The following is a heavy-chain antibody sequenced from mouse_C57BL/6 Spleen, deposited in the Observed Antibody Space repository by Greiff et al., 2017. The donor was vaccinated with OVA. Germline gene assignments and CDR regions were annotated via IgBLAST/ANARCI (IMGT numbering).Heavy chain of an antibody. Sequence: VQLQQSGAELARPGASVKLPCKASGYTFTSYGISWVKQRTGQGLEWIGEIYPRSGNTYYNEKFKGKATLTADKSSSTAYMEFRSLTSEDSAVYFCARSYSNGAMDYWGQGTSVTVSS. V-gene: IGHV1-81*01. J-gene: IGHJ4*01. D-gene: IGHD2-5*01. CDR3: ARSYSNGAMDY. CDR1: GYTFTSYG. CDR2: IYPRSGNT.